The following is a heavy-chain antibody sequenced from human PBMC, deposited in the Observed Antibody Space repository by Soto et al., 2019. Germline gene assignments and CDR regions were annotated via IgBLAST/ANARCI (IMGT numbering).Heavy chain of an antibody. Sequence: GSLRLSCAASGFTFSSYAMSWVRQFPGKGLEWVSTISDSSSTTYYADSVKGRFSTSRDNSKSTLYLQMNSLRAEDTAVYYCAKRVYNNYYQYWGQGTLVTVSS. CDR2: ISDSSSTT. CDR1: GFTFSSYA. D-gene: IGHD4-4*01. V-gene: IGHV3-23*01. J-gene: IGHJ4*02. CDR3: AKRVYNNYYQY.